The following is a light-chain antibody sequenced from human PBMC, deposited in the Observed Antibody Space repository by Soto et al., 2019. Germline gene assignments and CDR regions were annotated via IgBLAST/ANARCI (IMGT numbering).Light chain of an antibody. CDR3: CSYAGTSTFVV. CDR1: SSDVGSYNL. V-gene: IGLV2-23*02. J-gene: IGLJ2*01. CDR2: EVT. Sequence: QSVLTQPASVSGSPGQSITLSCTGTSSDVGSYNLVSWYQQHPGKAPKHMIYEVTNRPSGVSSRFSGSRSGNTASLTISGLQAEDEADYYCCSYAGTSTFVVFGGGTKLTVL.